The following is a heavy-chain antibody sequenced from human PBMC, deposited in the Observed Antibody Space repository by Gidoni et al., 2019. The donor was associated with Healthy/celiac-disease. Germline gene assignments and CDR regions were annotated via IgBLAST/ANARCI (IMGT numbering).Heavy chain of an antibody. Sequence: QVTLKESGPVLVKPTETLTLTCTVSGFSLSNARMGVSWIRQPPGKALEWLAHIFSNDEKSYSTSLKSRLTISKDTSKSQVVLTMTNMDPVDTATYYCARALPDYDSSGYYVNYFDYWGQGTLVTVSS. CDR1: GFSLSNARMG. J-gene: IGHJ4*02. CDR3: ARALPDYDSSGYYVNYFDY. CDR2: IFSNDEK. V-gene: IGHV2-26*01. D-gene: IGHD3-22*01.